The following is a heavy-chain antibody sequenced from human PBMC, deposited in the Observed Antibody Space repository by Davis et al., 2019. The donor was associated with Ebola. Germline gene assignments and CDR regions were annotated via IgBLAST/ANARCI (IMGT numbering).Heavy chain of an antibody. CDR1: GFTFSSYS. V-gene: IGHV3-23*01. J-gene: IGHJ5*02. CDR3: AKGAGEYQLLNWFDP. CDR2: ISGSGGST. D-gene: IGHD2-2*01. Sequence: GESLKISCAASGFTFSSYSMNWVRQAPGKGLEWVSAISGSGGSTYYADSVKGRFTISRDNSKNTLYLQMNSLRAEDTAVYYCAKGAGEYQLLNWFDPWGQGTLVTVSS.